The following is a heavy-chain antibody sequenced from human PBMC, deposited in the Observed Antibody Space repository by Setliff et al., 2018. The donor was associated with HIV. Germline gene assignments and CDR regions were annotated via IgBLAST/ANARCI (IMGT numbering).Heavy chain of an antibody. CDR3: ARRAYCSSTTCFDF. Sequence: GSLRLSCAASGFTFSSYEINWVRQAPGKGLEWLSYISSSGGTIYHADSVKGRFIIFRDNAKNSLNLQMNSLRAEDTAVYFCARRAYCSSTTCFDFWGQGTLVTVSS. D-gene: IGHD2-2*01. CDR2: ISSSGGTI. J-gene: IGHJ4*02. V-gene: IGHV3-48*03. CDR1: GFTFSSYE.